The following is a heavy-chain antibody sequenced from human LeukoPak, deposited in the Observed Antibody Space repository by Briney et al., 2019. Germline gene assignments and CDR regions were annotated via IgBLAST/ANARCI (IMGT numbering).Heavy chain of an antibody. CDR3: ARVKGFLEWFPGYYGMDV. J-gene: IGHJ6*02. V-gene: IGHV1-69*13. CDR2: IIPIFGTA. CDR1: GGTFSSYA. D-gene: IGHD3-3*01. Sequence: GASVKVSCKASGGTFSSYAISWVRQAPGQGLEWMGGIIPIFGTANYAQKFQGRVTITADESTSTAYMELSSLRSEDTAVYYCARVKGFLEWFPGYYGMDVWGQGTTVTVSS.